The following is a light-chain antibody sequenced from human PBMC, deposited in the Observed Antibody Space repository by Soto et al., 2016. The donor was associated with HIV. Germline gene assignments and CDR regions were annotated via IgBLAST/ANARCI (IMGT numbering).Light chain of an antibody. V-gene: IGKV2-28*01. CDR3: MQALQLPVT. J-gene: IGKJ4*01. CDR2: LGS. CDR1: ESLLHSNGNNY. Sequence: EIVMTQSPLSLPVTPGEPASISCRSSESLLHSNGNNYLEWYLQRPGQAPQLLIYLGSNRASGVPDRFSGSGSGTDFTLKITRVEAEDVGLYYCMQALQLPVTFGGGPRWRS.